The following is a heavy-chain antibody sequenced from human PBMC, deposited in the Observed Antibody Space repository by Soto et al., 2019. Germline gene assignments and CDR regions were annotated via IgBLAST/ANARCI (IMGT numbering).Heavy chain of an antibody. Sequence: QITLKESGPTLVKPTQTLTLTCTFSGFSLSTSGVGVGWIRQPPGKALEWLALLYWNDDKHYSPSLKSRLTITKDTTKIPVVLTMTNMNPVDTATYYCAHRQDHSYRQRLFDYWGQGTLVTVSS. CDR2: LYWNDDK. CDR1: GFSLSTSGVG. CDR3: AHRQDHSYRQRLFDY. V-gene: IGHV2-5*01. J-gene: IGHJ4*02. D-gene: IGHD5-18*01.